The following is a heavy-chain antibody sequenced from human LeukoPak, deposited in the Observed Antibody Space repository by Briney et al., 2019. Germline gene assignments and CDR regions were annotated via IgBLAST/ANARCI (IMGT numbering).Heavy chain of an antibody. CDR1: GFNFSSHW. J-gene: IGHJ6*02. D-gene: IGHD3-10*01. CDR2: TNSDGSST. Sequence: PGGSLTLSCAASGFNFSSHWMHWVRQAPGKGLIWFSRTNSDGSSTIYADSVKGRFTVSRDNDKNTVYLQMSSLRVEDTAIYYCARIVRYGSAPLYSFGPDVWGQGTTVIVSS. CDR3: ARIVRYGSAPLYSFGPDV. V-gene: IGHV3-74*01.